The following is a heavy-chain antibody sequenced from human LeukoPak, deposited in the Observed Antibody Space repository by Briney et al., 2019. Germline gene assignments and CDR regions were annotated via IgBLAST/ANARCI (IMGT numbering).Heavy chain of an antibody. Sequence: SETLSLTCTVSGGSISRYYWSWIRQPPGKGLEWIGNIYYSGSTNYNPSLKSRVTISVDTSKNQFSLKLSSVTAADTAVYYCTRGSIAYYYMDVWGKGTTVTISS. CDR1: GGSISRYY. CDR2: IYYSGST. D-gene: IGHD3-22*01. V-gene: IGHV4-59*01. J-gene: IGHJ6*03. CDR3: TRGSIAYYYMDV.